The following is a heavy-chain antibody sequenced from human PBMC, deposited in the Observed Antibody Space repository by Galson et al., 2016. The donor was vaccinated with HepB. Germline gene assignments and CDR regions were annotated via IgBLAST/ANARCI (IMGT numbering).Heavy chain of an antibody. CDR2: IIPILDTT. V-gene: IGHV1-69*13. Sequence: SVKVSCKASGGTFSSYIISWVRQAPGQGLEWMGDIIPILDTTNYAQKFRGRVTITADDSSSTAYLELSSLTSEDTALYYCARVATPYDILTGSYSRDGFDIWGQGTVVTVSS. D-gene: IGHD3-9*01. CDR1: GGTFSSYI. CDR3: ARVATPYDILTGSYSRDGFDI. J-gene: IGHJ3*02.